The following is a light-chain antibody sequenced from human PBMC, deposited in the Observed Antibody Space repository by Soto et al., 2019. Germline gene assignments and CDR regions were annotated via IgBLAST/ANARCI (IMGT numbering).Light chain of an antibody. Sequence: EIVLTQSPVTLSLSPGERATLSCRASQSVSSSLAWYQQKPGQAPRLLIYDASNRATGIPARFSGSGSETDFNLTVSSLEPEDFAVYYCQQRSNWLLSFGGGTKVEIK. CDR1: QSVSSS. CDR3: QQRSNWLLS. CDR2: DAS. J-gene: IGKJ4*01. V-gene: IGKV3-11*01.